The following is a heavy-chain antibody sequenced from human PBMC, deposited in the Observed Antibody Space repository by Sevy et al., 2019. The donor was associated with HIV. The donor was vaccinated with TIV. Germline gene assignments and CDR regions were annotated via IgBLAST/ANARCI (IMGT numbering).Heavy chain of an antibody. CDR2: ISSSGSTI. Sequence: GGSLRLSCAASGFTFSSYSMNWVRQAPGKGLEWVSYISSSGSTIYYADSVKGRFTISRDNAKNSQYLQMNSLRAEDTAVYYCARSITIFGVVIIPVFAFDIWGQGTMVTVSS. V-gene: IGHV3-48*01. J-gene: IGHJ3*02. CDR1: GFTFSSYS. D-gene: IGHD3-3*01. CDR3: ARSITIFGVVIIPVFAFDI.